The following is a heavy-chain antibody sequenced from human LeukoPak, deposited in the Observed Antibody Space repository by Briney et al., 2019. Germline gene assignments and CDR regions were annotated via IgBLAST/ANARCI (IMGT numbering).Heavy chain of an antibody. J-gene: IGHJ3*02. CDR3: ASLSSSGYWGAFDI. D-gene: IGHD6-13*01. CDR2: MNPNSGNT. CDR1: GYTCTSYD. Sequence: GASVKVSCKASGYTCTSYDINWVRQATGQGLGWMGWMNPNSGNTGYAQKFQGRVTMTRNTSISTAYMELSSLRSEDTAVYYCASLSSSGYWGAFDIWGQGTLVTVSS. V-gene: IGHV1-8*01.